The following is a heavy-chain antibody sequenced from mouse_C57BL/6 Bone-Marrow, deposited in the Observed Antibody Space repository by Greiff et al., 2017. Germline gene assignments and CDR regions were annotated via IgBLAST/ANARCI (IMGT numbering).Heavy chain of an antibody. J-gene: IGHJ2*01. CDR1: GFTFSSYG. CDR2: ISSGGSYT. CDR3: ARRGYYALYYFDY. D-gene: IGHD2-3*01. Sequence: EVHLVESGGDLVKPGGSLKLSCAASGFTFSSYGMSWVRQTPDKRLEWVATISSGGSYTYYPDSVKGRFTISRDNAKNTLYLQMSSLKSEDTAMDYCARRGYYALYYFDYWGQGTTLTVSS. V-gene: IGHV5-6*01.